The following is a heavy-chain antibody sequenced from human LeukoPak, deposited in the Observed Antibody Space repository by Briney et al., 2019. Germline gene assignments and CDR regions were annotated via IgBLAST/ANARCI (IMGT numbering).Heavy chain of an antibody. Sequence: SETLSLTCTVSGGSISSYYWSWIRQPAGKGLEWIGRIYTSGSTNYNPSLKSRVTMSADTSKNQFSLKLSSVTAADTAVYYCARAPDFWSGYTFDYWGQGTLVTVSS. J-gene: IGHJ4*02. CDR2: IYTSGST. CDR1: GGSISSYY. CDR3: ARAPDFWSGYTFDY. V-gene: IGHV4-4*07. D-gene: IGHD3-3*01.